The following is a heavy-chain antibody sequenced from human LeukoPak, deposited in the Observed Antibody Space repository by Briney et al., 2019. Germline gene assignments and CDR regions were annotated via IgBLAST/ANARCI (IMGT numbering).Heavy chain of an antibody. CDR3: AKLTYTTGGFSDY. Sequence: GGSLRLSCAASGFTFGSYALIWVRQAPGKGLEWVSSISGGGDSTYYVDSVKGRFTISRDNSKNTLYLQMNSLRAEDTAVFYCAKLTYTTGGFSDYWGQGTLVTVSS. D-gene: IGHD7-27*01. CDR2: ISGGGDST. V-gene: IGHV3-23*01. J-gene: IGHJ4*02. CDR1: GFTFGSYA.